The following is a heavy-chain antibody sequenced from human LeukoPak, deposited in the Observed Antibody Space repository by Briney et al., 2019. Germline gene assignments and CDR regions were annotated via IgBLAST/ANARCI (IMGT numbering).Heavy chain of an antibody. D-gene: IGHD2-15*01. V-gene: IGHV3-11*01. J-gene: IGHJ6*02. CDR1: GFTFSDYY. CDR2: ISSSGSTI. CDR3: AKDGSRLYYYCGMDV. Sequence: AGGSLRLSCAASGFTFSDYYMSWIRQAPGKGLEWVSYISSSGSTIYYTDSVKGRFTISRDNAKNSLYLQMNSLRAEDTALYYCAKDGSRLYYYCGMDVWGQGTTVTVSS.